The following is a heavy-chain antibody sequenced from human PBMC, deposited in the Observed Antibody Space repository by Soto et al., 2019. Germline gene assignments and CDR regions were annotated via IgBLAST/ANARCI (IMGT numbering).Heavy chain of an antibody. CDR3: ARRVGGGFDY. Sequence: PSETLSLTCTVSGGSISSSSYYWGWIRQPPGKGLEWIGSIYYSGSTYYNPSLKSRVTISVDTSKNQFSLKLSSVTAADTAVYYCARRVGGGFDYWGQGTLVTVSS. V-gene: IGHV4-39*01. CDR2: IYYSGST. CDR1: GGSISSSSYY. J-gene: IGHJ4*02. D-gene: IGHD3-16*01.